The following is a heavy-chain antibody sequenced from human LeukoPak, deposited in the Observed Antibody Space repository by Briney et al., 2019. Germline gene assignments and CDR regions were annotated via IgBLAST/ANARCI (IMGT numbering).Heavy chain of an antibody. Sequence: SETLSLTCAVYGGSFSGYYWSWIRQPPGKGLEWIGEINHSGSTNYNPSLKSRVTISVDTSKNQFSLKLSSVTAADTAVYYCAGTGYYYGMDVRGQGTTVTVSS. CDR1: GGSFSGYY. CDR3: AGTGYYYGMDV. D-gene: IGHD1-1*01. J-gene: IGHJ6*02. CDR2: INHSGST. V-gene: IGHV4-34*01.